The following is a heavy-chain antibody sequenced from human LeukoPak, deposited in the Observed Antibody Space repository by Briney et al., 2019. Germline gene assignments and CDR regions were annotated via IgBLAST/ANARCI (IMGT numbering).Heavy chain of an antibody. CDR2: IYPGDSDT. J-gene: IGHJ4*02. Sequence: GESLKISCKGSGYSFTSFSIGWVRQMPGKGLEWMGIIYPGDSDTRYSPSFQGLVTISADKSVSTAYLQWSSLKASDTAMYYCARHISSGWYYVDYWGQGTLDTVSS. V-gene: IGHV5-51*01. D-gene: IGHD6-19*01. CDR3: ARHISSGWYYVDY. CDR1: GYSFTSFS.